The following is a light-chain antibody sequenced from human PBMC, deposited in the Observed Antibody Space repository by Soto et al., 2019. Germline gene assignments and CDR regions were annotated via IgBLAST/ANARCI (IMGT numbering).Light chain of an antibody. Sequence: EIVMTQSPATLSVSPGERATLSCRASQSVSNNLAWYQKKPGQAPRLLIYGASTRATGIPARFSGGGSGTEFTLTISSLQSEDFAVYYCQQYNNWWTLGQGTRVEIK. CDR1: QSVSNN. CDR2: GAS. V-gene: IGKV3-15*01. CDR3: QQYNNWWT. J-gene: IGKJ1*01.